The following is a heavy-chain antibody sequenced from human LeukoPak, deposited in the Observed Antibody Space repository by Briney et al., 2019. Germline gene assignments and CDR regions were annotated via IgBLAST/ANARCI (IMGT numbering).Heavy chain of an antibody. J-gene: IGHJ5*02. V-gene: IGHV4-61*02. Sequence: PSETLSLTCTVSGGSISSGSYYWSWIRQPAGKGLEWIGRIYTSGSTNYNPSLKSRVTISVDTSKNQFSLKLSSVTAADTGVYYCARGRRVGRDCSSISCRVGFDPWGQGTLVTVSS. CDR3: ARGRRVGRDCSSISCRVGFDP. D-gene: IGHD2-2*01. CDR2: IYTSGST. CDR1: GGSISSGSYY.